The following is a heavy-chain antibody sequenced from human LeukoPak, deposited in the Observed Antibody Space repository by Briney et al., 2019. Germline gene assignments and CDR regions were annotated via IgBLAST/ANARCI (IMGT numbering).Heavy chain of an antibody. CDR3: ARRKAAFDI. Sequence: PSETVSLTCAVSGYSISSGYYWGWIRQPPGKGLEWIGSIYHSGSTYYNPSLKSRVTISVDTSKNQFSLKLSSVTAADTAVYYCARRKAAFDIWGQGTMVTVSS. V-gene: IGHV4-38-2*01. CDR2: IYHSGST. CDR1: GYSISSGYY. J-gene: IGHJ3*02.